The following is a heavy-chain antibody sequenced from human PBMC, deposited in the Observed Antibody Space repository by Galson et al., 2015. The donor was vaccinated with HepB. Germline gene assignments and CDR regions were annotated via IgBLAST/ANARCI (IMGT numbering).Heavy chain of an antibody. V-gene: IGHV5-10-1*01. CDR3: AMAQIAAAGTSAWGGYYYGMDV. Sequence: QSGAEVKKPGESLRISCKGSGYSFTSYWISWVRQMPGKGLEWMGRIDPSDSYTNYSPSFQGHVTISADKSISTAYLQWSSLKASDTAMYYCAMAQIAAAGTSAWGGYYYGMDVWGQGTTVTVSS. D-gene: IGHD6-13*01. CDR2: IDPSDSYT. CDR1: GYSFTSYW. J-gene: IGHJ6*02.